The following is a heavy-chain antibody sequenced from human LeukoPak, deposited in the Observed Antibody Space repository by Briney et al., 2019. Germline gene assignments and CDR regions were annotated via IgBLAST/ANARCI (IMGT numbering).Heavy chain of an antibody. Sequence: GGSLRLSCTASKFTFSHYGMQWVRQAPGKGLEWVAVISSDGSIKVYADSVKGRFTLSRDNSINTVDLQMNSLRSEDTAVYYCARGYCSSTSCYQIAYNWFDPWGQGTLVTVSS. J-gene: IGHJ5*02. CDR3: ARGYCSSTSCYQIAYNWFDP. V-gene: IGHV3-30*03. CDR1: KFTFSHYG. D-gene: IGHD2-2*01. CDR2: ISSDGSIK.